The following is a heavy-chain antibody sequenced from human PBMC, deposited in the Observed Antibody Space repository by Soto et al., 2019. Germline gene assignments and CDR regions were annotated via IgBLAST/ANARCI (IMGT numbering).Heavy chain of an antibody. V-gene: IGHV1-69*01. D-gene: IGHD5-12*01. J-gene: IGHJ4*02. CDR3: ARDLGLERWLQSPFDY. CDR2: IIPIFGTA. Sequence: QVQLVQSVAEVKKPGSSVKVSCKASGGTFSSYAISWVRQAPGQGLEWMGGIIPIFGTANYAQKFQGRVTITADESTSTAYMELSSLRSEDTAVYYCARDLGLERWLQSPFDYWGQGTLVTVSS. CDR1: GGTFSSYA.